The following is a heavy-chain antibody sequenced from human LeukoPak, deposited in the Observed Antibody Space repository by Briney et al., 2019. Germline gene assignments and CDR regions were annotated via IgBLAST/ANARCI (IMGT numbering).Heavy chain of an antibody. CDR2: ISAYNGNT. V-gene: IGHV1-18*01. D-gene: IGHD4-17*01. CDR3: ARDWPSPTAGDYDY. CDR1: GYTFTSYG. J-gene: IGHJ4*02. Sequence: ASVKVSCKASGYTFTSYGISWVRQAPGQGLEWMGWISAYNGNTNNAQKLQGRVTMTTDTSTSTVYMDLRSLRSDDTAVYYCARDWPSPTAGDYDYWGQGTLVTVSS.